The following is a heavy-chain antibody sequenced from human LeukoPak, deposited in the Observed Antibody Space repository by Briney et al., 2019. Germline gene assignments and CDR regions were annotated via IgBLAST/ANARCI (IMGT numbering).Heavy chain of an antibody. CDR2: IYYSGST. Sequence: PSETLSLTCTVSGGSISSYYWSWIRQPPGKGLEWIGYIYYSGSTNYNPSLKSRVTISVDTSKNRFSLKLSSVTAADTAVYYCARDLWFGELYRWFDPWGQGTLVTVSS. CDR1: GGSISSYY. J-gene: IGHJ5*02. CDR3: ARDLWFGELYRWFDP. D-gene: IGHD3-10*01. V-gene: IGHV4-59*01.